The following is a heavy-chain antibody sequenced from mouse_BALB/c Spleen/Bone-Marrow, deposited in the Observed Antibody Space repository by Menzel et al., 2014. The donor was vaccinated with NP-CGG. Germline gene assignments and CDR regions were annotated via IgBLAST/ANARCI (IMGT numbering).Heavy chain of an antibody. Sequence: VMLVESGPGLVAPSQSLSITRTVSEFSLTTYGLHWVRQPPGKGLEWLGVIWAGGITNYNSALMSRLSISKDNSKSQVFLKRSSRQTDDTAMYYCARGLRVRDYLDYWGQGTTLTVSS. CDR1: EFSLTTYG. J-gene: IGHJ2*01. CDR3: ARGLRVRDYLDY. CDR2: IWAGGIT. V-gene: IGHV2-9*02. D-gene: IGHD1-1*01.